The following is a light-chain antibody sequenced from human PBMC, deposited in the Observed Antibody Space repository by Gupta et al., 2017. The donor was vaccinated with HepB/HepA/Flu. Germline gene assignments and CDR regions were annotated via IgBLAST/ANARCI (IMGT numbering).Light chain of an antibody. CDR1: SSNIGAGYD. CDR3: QSYDSSLSGSRV. V-gene: IGLV1-40*01. CDR2: GNS. J-gene: IGLJ2*01. Sequence: SVLTQPPSVSGPPRQRLTISCTRSSSNIGAGYDVHSYQPLPGTAPKLLIYGNSNRHSGGPDRFSGSKSGTAASLAITGLQAEDEADYYCQSYDSSLSGSRVFGGGTKLTVL.